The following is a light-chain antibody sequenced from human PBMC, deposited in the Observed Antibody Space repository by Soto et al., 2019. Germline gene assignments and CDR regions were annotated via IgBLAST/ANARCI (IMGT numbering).Light chain of an antibody. CDR2: KAS. CDR3: QQYNSYWT. CDR1: QTISSW. J-gene: IGKJ1*01. Sequence: DIQMTQSPSTLSGSVGDRVTITCRASQTISSWLAWYQQKPGKAPKLLIYKASTLKSGVPSRFSGSGSGTEFTLTISSLQPDDFATYYCQQYNSYWTVGQGTKVDIK. V-gene: IGKV1-5*03.